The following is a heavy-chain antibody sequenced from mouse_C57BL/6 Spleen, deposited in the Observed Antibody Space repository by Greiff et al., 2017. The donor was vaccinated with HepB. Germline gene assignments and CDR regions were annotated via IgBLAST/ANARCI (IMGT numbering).Heavy chain of an antibody. V-gene: IGHV5-16*01. CDR1: GFTFSDYY. J-gene: IGHJ2*01. Sequence: EVQRVESEGGLVQPGSSMTLSCTASGFTFSDYYMAWVRQVPEKGLEWVANINYDGSSTYYLDSLKSRFIISRDNTKNILYLQMSSLKSEDTATYYCARVLYPFDYFDYWGQGTTLTVSS. CDR3: ARVLYPFDYFDY. D-gene: IGHD2-1*01. CDR2: INYDGSST.